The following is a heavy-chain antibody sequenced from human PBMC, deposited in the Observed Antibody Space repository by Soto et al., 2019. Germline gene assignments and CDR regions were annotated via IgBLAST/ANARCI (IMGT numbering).Heavy chain of an antibody. CDR1: GFTFTSYC. D-gene: IGHD6-19*01. J-gene: IGHJ4*02. V-gene: IGHV1-46*01. CDR2: INPSGGGT. Sequence: QVQLVQSGAEVKKPGASVKVSCQTSGFTFTSYCMHWVRQAPGQGLEWMGIINPSGGGTSYAQKFQGRVTMTRDTSTSTGYMEMSSLRYEDTAMYYCATYYCAREGSSGWPFDYWGQGTLVTVSS. CDR3: ATYYCAREGSSGWPFDY.